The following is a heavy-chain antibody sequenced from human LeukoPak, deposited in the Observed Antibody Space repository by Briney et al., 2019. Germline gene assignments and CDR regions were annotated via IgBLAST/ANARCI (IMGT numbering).Heavy chain of an antibody. CDR3: ARSGTIATRRNYIDY. J-gene: IGHJ4*02. V-gene: IGHV5-51*01. D-gene: IGHD6-6*01. CDR1: GYSFPTHR. Sequence: GESLKISCKGSGYSFPTHRIGWVRQMPGKGLEWMGIIYPGDSDTRYSPSFEGEVTISADKSISTAYLQWSSLKASDTAMYYCARSGTIATRRNYIDYWGQGTLVTVSS. CDR2: IYPGDSDT.